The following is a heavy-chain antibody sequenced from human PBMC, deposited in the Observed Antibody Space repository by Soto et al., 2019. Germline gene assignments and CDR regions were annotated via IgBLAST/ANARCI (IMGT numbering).Heavy chain of an antibody. J-gene: IGHJ4*02. CDR1: GYSFSSFG. CDR2: VSVPSGDT. V-gene: IGHV1-18*01. D-gene: IGHD2-15*01. CDR3: ARTCRSGGSCYLEY. Sequence: GSSVKVSCKASGYSFSSFGISWVRQAPGQGLEWVGWVSVPSGDTSSAQNFQGRVTVTTDTSTSTAYLEVGSLRSDDTAVYYCARTCRSGGSCYLEYWGEGTLVSGS.